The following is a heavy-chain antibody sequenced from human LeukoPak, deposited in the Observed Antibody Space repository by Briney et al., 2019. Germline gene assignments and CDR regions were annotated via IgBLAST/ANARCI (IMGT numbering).Heavy chain of an antibody. Sequence: GESLKISCKGSGYRFTNYWIGWVRRMPEKGLEWMGIIYFGDSHTTYSPSFQGQVTISADRSISTAYLHWNSLKASDTAIYYCAKSAGSSSSWEFDSWGQGTLVTVSS. J-gene: IGHJ4*02. V-gene: IGHV5-51*01. CDR1: GYRFTNYW. CDR3: AKSAGSSSSWEFDS. CDR2: IYFGDSHT. D-gene: IGHD6-13*01.